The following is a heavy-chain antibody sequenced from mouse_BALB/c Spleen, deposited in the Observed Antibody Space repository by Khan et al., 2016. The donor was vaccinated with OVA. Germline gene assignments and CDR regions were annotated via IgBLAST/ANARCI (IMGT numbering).Heavy chain of an antibody. V-gene: IGHV5-17*02. CDR3: ARSRLRYAMDY. CDR2: TRGRSTI. D-gene: IGHD1-1*01. Sequence: TRGRSTIYYADTVTGRFTISRDNPKNTLFLQMTSLRSEDTAMYYCARSRLRYAMDYWGQGTSVTVSS. J-gene: IGHJ4*01.